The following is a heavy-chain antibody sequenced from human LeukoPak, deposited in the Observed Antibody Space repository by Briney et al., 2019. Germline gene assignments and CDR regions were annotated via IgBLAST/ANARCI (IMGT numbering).Heavy chain of an antibody. V-gene: IGHV3-48*04. Sequence: GGSLRLSCAASGFTFSSYSMNWVRQAPGKGLEWVSYISSSSSTIYYADSVKGRFTISRDSAKNSLYLQMNSLRAEDTAVYYCARRNIRDGYNSGLPDYWGQGTLVTVSS. D-gene: IGHD5-24*01. CDR1: GFTFSSYS. J-gene: IGHJ4*02. CDR3: ARRNIRDGYNSGLPDY. CDR2: ISSSSSTI.